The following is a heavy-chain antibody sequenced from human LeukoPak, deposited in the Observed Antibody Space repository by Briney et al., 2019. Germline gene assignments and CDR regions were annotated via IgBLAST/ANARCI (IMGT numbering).Heavy chain of an antibody. D-gene: IGHD2-15*01. CDR2: IKSKNDGGTA. Sequence: GGSLRLSCAASGFIFNKAWMNWVRQAPGEGPEWVGRIKSKNDGGTADYGSPVKGRFTISRDDSKNTLYLQMNSLISDDTAIYYCTPVMVEDRGFWGQGTLVTVSS. J-gene: IGHJ4*02. V-gene: IGHV3-15*01. CDR1: GFIFNKAW. CDR3: TPVMVEDRGF.